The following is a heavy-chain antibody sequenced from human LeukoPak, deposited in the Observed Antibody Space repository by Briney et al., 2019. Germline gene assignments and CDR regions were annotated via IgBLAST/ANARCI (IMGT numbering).Heavy chain of an antibody. CDR3: ARGCGSGSYYYYYYYYMDV. CDR1: RYTFTSYD. CDR2: MNPNSGIT. V-gene: IGHV1-8*01. D-gene: IGHD3-10*01. J-gene: IGHJ6*03. Sequence: ASVRVSCKASRYTFTSYDINWVRQATGHGLEWMGWMNPNSGITGYAQKFQDRVNMTRYTSISTAYMELSSLRSEDTAVYYCARGCGSGSYYYYYYYYMDVWGKGTTVTVSS.